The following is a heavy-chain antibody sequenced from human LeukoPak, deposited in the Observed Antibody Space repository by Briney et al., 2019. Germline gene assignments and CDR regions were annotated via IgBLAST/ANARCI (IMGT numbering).Heavy chain of an antibody. J-gene: IGHJ5*02. CDR2: ISSEGSSI. D-gene: IGHD3-10*01. CDR1: GFTFSSYW. Sequence: GGSLRLSCAASGFTFSSYWMHWVRQAPGKGLVWVSRISSEGSSISYADSVKGRFTISRDNAKNTLYLQMNSLRAEDTAVYYCAREAMVVRGNTIDPWGQGTLVTVSS. CDR3: AREAMVVRGNTIDP. V-gene: IGHV3-74*01.